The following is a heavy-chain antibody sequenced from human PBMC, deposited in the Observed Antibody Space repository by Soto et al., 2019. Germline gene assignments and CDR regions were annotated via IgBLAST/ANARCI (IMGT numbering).Heavy chain of an antibody. D-gene: IGHD6-19*01. V-gene: IGHV5-51*01. J-gene: IGHJ3*02. Sequence: PGESLKISCKGSGYSFTSYWIGWVRQMPGKGLEWMGIIYPGDSDTRYSPSFQGQVTISADKSISTAYLQWSSLKASDTAMYYCAMPGIAVAGGGEEDAFDIWGQGTMVTVS. CDR2: IYPGDSDT. CDR1: GYSFTSYW. CDR3: AMPGIAVAGGGEEDAFDI.